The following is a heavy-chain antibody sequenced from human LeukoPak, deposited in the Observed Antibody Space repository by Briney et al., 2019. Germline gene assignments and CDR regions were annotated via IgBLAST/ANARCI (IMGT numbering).Heavy chain of an antibody. Sequence: GSLRLSCAASGFTFSWYTLNWVRQAPGEGPGVVSAISSACGYIYYADSVKGRFTISRDNAKNSLYLQMNSLRAEDTAMYHCARAPGIHYDSTVIAHWGQGTLVTVSS. D-gene: IGHD3-22*01. CDR1: GFTFSWYT. J-gene: IGHJ4*02. CDR3: ARAPGIHYDSTVIAH. CDR2: ISSACGYI. V-gene: IGHV3-21*04.